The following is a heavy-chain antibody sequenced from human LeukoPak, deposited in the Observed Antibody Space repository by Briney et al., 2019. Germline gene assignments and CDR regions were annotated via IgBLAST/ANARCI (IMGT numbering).Heavy chain of an antibody. J-gene: IGHJ6*03. CDR3: ASSLRFASYYYMDV. V-gene: IGHV1-69*05. D-gene: IGHD3-3*01. CDR2: IIPIFGTA. Sequence: SVKVSCKASGGTFSSYAISWVRQAPGQGLEWMGGIIPIFGTANYAQKFQGRVTITTDESTSTAYMELSSLRSEDTAVYYCASSLRFASYYYMDVWGKGTTVTVSS. CDR1: GGTFSSYA.